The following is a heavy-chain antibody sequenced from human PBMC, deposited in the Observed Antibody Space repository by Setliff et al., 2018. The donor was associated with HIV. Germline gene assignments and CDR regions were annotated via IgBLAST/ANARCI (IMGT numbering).Heavy chain of an antibody. D-gene: IGHD3-3*01. J-gene: IGHJ5*02. V-gene: IGHV3-48*01. CDR1: GFTFSSYS. CDR3: ARDAYYDFWSGYSVNWFDP. Sequence: PGGSLRLSCAASGFTFSSYSMNWVRQAPGKGLEWVSYITSSSSTIYYADSVKGRFTISRDNAKNSLYLQMNSLRAEDTAVYYCARDAYYDFWSGYSVNWFDPWGQGTLVTV. CDR2: ITSSSSTI.